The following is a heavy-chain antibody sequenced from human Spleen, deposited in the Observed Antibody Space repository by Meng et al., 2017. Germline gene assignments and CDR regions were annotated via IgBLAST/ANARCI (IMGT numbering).Heavy chain of an antibody. CDR2: IIPVLSSA. CDR3: ARDLWELRYKAPFDP. CDR1: GGAFITYP. D-gene: IGHD3-16*01. J-gene: IGHJ5*02. Sequence: SVKVSCKASGGAFITYPISWLRQAPGQGLEWMGGIIPVLSSADYAPKFQGRVTITADEPTSTVYLEVNSLESEDTAVYFCARDLWELRYKAPFDPWGQGILVTVS. V-gene: IGHV1-69*13.